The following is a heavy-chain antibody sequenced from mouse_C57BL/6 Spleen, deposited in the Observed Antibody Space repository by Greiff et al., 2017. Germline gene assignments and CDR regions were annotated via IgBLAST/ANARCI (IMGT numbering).Heavy chain of an antibody. J-gene: IGHJ2*01. CDR3: ARGEKVISMDY. CDR1: GYSFTGYY. D-gene: IGHD1-1*02. CDR2: INPSTGST. Sequence: VQLQQSGPELVRPGASVKISCKASGYSFTGYYMNWVKQSPEKSLEWIGEINPSTGSTTYNQKFKGKATLTVDKSSSTAYMELNSLTSEYAACYYCARGEKVISMDYWGQGTTLTVSS. V-gene: IGHV1-42*01.